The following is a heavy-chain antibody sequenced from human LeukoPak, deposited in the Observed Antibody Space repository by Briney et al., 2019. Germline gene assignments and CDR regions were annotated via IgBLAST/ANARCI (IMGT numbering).Heavy chain of an antibody. J-gene: IGHJ4*02. D-gene: IGHD6-19*01. CDR3: ARDISSGWYFDY. Sequence: GGSLRLSCAVSGFTFDDYGMSLVRQAPGKGLEWVSGINWNGGSTGYVDSVKGRFTISRDNAKNSLHLQMNSLRAEDTALYYCARDISSGWYFDYWGQGTLVTVSS. CDR2: INWNGGST. CDR1: GFTFDDYG. V-gene: IGHV3-20*04.